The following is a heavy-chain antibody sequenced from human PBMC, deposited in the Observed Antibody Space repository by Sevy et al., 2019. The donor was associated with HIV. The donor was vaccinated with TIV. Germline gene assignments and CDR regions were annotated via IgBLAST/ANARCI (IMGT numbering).Heavy chain of an antibody. CDR1: GFTFSSYS. CDR2: ISSSSSTI. D-gene: IGHD1-26*01. Sequence: GGSLRLSCAASGFTFSSYSMNWVRQAPGKGLEWVSCISSSSSTIYYADSVKGRFTISRDNAKNSLYLQMNSLRDEDTAVYYCARLDTGIVGATTEGAFDIWGQGTMVTVSS. J-gene: IGHJ3*02. CDR3: ARLDTGIVGATTEGAFDI. V-gene: IGHV3-48*02.